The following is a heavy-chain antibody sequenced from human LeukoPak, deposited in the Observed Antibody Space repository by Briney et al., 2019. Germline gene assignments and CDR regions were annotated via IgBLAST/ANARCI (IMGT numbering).Heavy chain of an antibody. D-gene: IGHD1-26*01. CDR2: INHSGST. CDR1: GGSFSGYY. CDR3: ARIPDIVGATSNAFDI. V-gene: IGHV4-34*01. Sequence: PSETLSLTCAVYGGSFSGYYWSWIRQPPGKGLEWMGEINHSGSTNYNPSLKSRVTISVDTSMNQFSLKLSSVTAADTAVYYCARIPDIVGATSNAFDIWGQGTMVTVSS. J-gene: IGHJ3*02.